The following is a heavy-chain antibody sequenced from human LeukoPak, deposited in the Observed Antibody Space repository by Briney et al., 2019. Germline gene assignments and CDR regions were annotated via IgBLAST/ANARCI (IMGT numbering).Heavy chain of an antibody. CDR3: ARGSYYDY. CDR2: IYYSGST. Sequence: SETLSLTCTVSGGSISSSSYYWGWIRQPPGKGLEWIGSIYYSGSTYYNPSLKSRVTISVDTSKNQFSLKLSSVTAADTAVYYCARGSYYDYWGQGTLVTVSS. CDR1: GGSISSSSYY. J-gene: IGHJ4*02. V-gene: IGHV4-39*07.